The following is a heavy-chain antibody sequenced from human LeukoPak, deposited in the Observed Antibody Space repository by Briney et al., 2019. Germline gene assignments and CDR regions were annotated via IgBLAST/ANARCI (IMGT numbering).Heavy chain of an antibody. D-gene: IGHD3-9*01. CDR1: GGSISSYY. Sequence: SETLSLTCTVSGGSISSYYWSWIRQPAGKGLEWIGRIYTSGSTNYNPSLKSRVTMSVDTSKNQFSLKLSSVTAADTAVYYCAREDILTGYNWFDPWGQGTLVTVSS. CDR2: IYTSGST. CDR3: AREDILTGYNWFDP. V-gene: IGHV4-4*07. J-gene: IGHJ5*02.